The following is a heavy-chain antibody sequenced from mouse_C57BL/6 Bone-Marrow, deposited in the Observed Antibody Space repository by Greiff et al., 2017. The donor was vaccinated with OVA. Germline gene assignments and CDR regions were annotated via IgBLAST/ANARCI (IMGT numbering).Heavy chain of an antibody. V-gene: IGHV1-81*01. CDR2: IYPRSGNT. Sequence: VHLVESGAELARPGASVKLSCKASGYTFTSYGISWVKQRTGQGLEWIGEIYPRSGNTYYNEKFKGKATLTADKSSSTAYMMLRSLTSEDSAVYICARYCFDYWGQGTTLTVSA. J-gene: IGHJ2*01. CDR3: ARYCFDY. CDR1: GYTFTSYG.